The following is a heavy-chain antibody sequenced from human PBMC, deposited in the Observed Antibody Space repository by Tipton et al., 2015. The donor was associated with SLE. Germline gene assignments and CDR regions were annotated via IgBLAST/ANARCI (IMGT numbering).Heavy chain of an antibody. CDR3: ARGREWEPPDY. Sequence: TLSLTCTVSGDSINSDGYFWTWIRQPPGKGLEWIGDIYYSGSTYYNPSLKSRVIISVDTSKNQFSLKLSSVTVADTAVYYCARGREWEPPDYWGQGTLVSVSS. V-gene: IGHV4-31*03. J-gene: IGHJ4*02. CDR1: GDSINSDGYF. CDR2: IYYSGST. D-gene: IGHD1-26*01.